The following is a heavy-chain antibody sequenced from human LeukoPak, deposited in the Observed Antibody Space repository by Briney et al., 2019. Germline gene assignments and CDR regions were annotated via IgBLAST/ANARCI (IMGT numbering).Heavy chain of an antibody. J-gene: IGHJ4*02. CDR3: ASTYSSGWYWFDY. V-gene: IGHV1-2*02. D-gene: IGHD6-19*01. Sequence: ASVKVFCKASGYTFTGYYMHWVRQAPGQGLEWMGRINPNSGGTNYAQKFQGRVTMTRDTSISTAYMELSRLRSDDTAVYYCASTYSSGWYWFDYWGQGTLVTVSS. CDR2: INPNSGGT. CDR1: GYTFTGYY.